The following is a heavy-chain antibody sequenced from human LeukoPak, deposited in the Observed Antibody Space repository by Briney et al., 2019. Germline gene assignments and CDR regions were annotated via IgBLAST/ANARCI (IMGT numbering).Heavy chain of an antibody. Sequence: GGSLRLSCAASGFTFSSYAMHWVRQAPGKGLEWVAVISYDGSNKYYADSVKGRFTISRDNSKNTLYLQMNSLRAEDTAVYYCASFPGIAAAGDFDYWGQGTLVTVSS. V-gene: IGHV3-30*04. J-gene: IGHJ4*02. CDR1: GFTFSSYA. D-gene: IGHD6-13*01. CDR3: ASFPGIAAAGDFDY. CDR2: ISYDGSNK.